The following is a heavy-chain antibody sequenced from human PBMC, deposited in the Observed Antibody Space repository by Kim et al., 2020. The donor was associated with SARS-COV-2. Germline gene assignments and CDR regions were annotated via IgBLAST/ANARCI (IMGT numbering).Heavy chain of an antibody. J-gene: IGHJ4*02. CDR3: ARGIAAAYYY. V-gene: IGHV4-34*01. D-gene: IGHD6-13*01. CDR1: GGSFSGYY. CDR2: INHSGST. Sequence: SETLSLTCAVYGGSFSGYYWSWIRQPPGKGLEWIGEINHSGSTNYNPSLKSRVTISVDTSKNQFSLKLSSVTAADTAVYYCARGIAAAYYYWAQGTMVP.